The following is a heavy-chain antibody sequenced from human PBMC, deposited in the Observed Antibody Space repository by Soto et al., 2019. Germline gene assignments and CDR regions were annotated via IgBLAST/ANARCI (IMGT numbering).Heavy chain of an antibody. CDR1: GGAISSYY. D-gene: IGHD3-22*01. J-gene: IGHJ4*02. V-gene: IGHV4-4*07. Sequence: QVQLQESGPGLVKPSETLSLTCTVSGGAISSYYWSWFRQPAGKGLEWIGRIYTSGSTNYTPSLKSRVTMSVDTSKNQFSLELSSVTAADTAVYYCARDSHYYDSSGYYGFDYWGQGTLVTVSS. CDR2: IYTSGST. CDR3: ARDSHYYDSSGYYGFDY.